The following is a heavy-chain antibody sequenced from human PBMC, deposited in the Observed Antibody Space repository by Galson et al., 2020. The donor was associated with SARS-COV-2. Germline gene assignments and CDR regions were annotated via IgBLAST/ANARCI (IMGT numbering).Heavy chain of an antibody. CDR1: GLTFDDYS. Sequence: GGSLRLSCEVSGLTFDDYSFHWVRQAPGKPLEWVSLISWDGSKVLYADPVKGRFTISRDNSQNTLYLQMTGLTPDDTAFYYCTKDSHSTADWYSWFGPWGPGTLVSVSS. V-gene: IGHV3-43*01. CDR2: ISWDGSKV. J-gene: IGHJ5*02. CDR3: TKDSHSTADWYSWFGP. D-gene: IGHD3-9*01.